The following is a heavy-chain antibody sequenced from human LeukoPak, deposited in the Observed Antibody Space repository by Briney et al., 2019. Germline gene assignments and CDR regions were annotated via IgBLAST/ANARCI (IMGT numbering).Heavy chain of an antibody. CDR1: GYTFTGYY. D-gene: IGHD3-9*01. J-gene: IGHJ4*02. V-gene: IGHV1-2*04. CDR3: ARGGDAYFDWLSSFDY. Sequence: ASVKVSCKASGYTFTGYYMHWVRQAPGQGLEWMGWINPNSGGTNYAQKFQGWVTMTRDTSISTAYMELSRLRSDDMAVYYCARGGDAYFDWLSSFDYWGQGTLVTVSS. CDR2: INPNSGGT.